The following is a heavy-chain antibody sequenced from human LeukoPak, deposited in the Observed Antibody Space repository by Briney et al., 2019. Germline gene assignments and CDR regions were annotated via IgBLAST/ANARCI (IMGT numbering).Heavy chain of an antibody. V-gene: IGHV3-9*03. CDR1: GFNFNNYA. CDR3: AKDSDSYGSYAFDI. D-gene: IGHD5-18*01. CDR2: ISWNSGSI. J-gene: IGHJ3*02. Sequence: GGSLRLSCAGSGFNFNNYAMHWVRQAPGKGLEWVSGISWNSGSIGYADSVKGRFTISRDNAKNSLYLQMNSLRAEDMALYYCAKDSDSYGSYAFDIWGQGTMVTVSS.